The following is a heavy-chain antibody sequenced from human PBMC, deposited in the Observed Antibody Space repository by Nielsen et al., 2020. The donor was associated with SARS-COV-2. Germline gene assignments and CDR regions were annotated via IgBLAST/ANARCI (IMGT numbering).Heavy chain of an antibody. D-gene: IGHD6-6*01. V-gene: IGHV4-59*08. CDR3: ARLQYAAARPLGMDV. J-gene: IGHJ6*02. CDR1: SGSISSYY. CDR2: VSYSGST. Sequence: SETLSLTCTVSSGSISSYYWSWFRQPPGQGLEWIGYVSYSGSTDSNPSLKSRVTISVDTSENQFSLRLSSVTAADTAVYYCARLQYAAARPLGMDVWGQGTTVTVS.